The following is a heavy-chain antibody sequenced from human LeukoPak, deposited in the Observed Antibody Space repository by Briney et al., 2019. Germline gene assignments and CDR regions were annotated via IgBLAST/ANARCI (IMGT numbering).Heavy chain of an antibody. Sequence: EPGGSLRLSCAASGFTFSSYAMHWVRQAPGKGLEWVAVISYDGSNKYYADSVKGRFTISRDNSKNTLYPQMNSLRAEDTAVYYCAREKIQLWLNNWFDPWGQGTLVTVSS. D-gene: IGHD5-18*01. CDR3: AREKIQLWLNNWFDP. J-gene: IGHJ5*02. CDR2: ISYDGSNK. V-gene: IGHV3-30*04. CDR1: GFTFSSYA.